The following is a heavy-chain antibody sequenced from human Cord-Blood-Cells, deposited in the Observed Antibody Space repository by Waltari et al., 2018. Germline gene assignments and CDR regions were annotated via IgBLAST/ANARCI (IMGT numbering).Heavy chain of an antibody. V-gene: IGHV4-34*01. CDR3: ARGRAAMNWGSGENAFDI. D-gene: IGHD7-27*01. CDR2: INHSGSN. Sequence: QVQLQQWGAGLLKPSETLSLTCAVYGGSFSGYYWSWIRQPPGKGLEWIGEINHSGSNNYNPALKSRVTISVDTSKNQFSLKLSSVTAADTAVYYCARGRAAMNWGSGENAFDIWGQGTMVTDSS. J-gene: IGHJ3*02. CDR1: GGSFSGYY.